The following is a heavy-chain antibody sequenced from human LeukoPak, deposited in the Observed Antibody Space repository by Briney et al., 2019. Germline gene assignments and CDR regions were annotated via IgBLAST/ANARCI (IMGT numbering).Heavy chain of an antibody. Sequence: GGSLRLSCAASGFTFSSYAMSWVRQAPGKGLEWVSAISGSGGSTYYADSVKGRFTISRDNSKNTLYLQMNSLRAEDTAVCYCAKDLATPYCGGDCYSSDAFDIWGQGTMVTVSS. CDR1: GFTFSSYA. CDR2: ISGSGGST. V-gene: IGHV3-23*01. D-gene: IGHD2-21*02. CDR3: AKDLATPYCGGDCYSSDAFDI. J-gene: IGHJ3*02.